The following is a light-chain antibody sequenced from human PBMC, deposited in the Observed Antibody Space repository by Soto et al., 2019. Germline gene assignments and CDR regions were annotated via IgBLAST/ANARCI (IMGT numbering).Light chain of an antibody. J-gene: IGKJ1*01. CDR2: DAS. Sequence: EIVLTQSPATLSLSPGQRATLSCRASQSVSTYLAWYQQKPGQAPRLLIYDASTRATGIPARFSGSGSGTDFTLPISSLEPKDFAVYYCQQRSNWPPTWTFGQGTKVEIK. V-gene: IGKV3-11*01. CDR1: QSVSTY. CDR3: QQRSNWPPTWT.